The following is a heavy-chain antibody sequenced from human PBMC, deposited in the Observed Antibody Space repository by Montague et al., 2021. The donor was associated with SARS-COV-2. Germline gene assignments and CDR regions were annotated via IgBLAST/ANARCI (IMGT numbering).Heavy chain of an antibody. CDR3: ARSDLSVIVLVVYANRGGYFDL. V-gene: IGHV4-39*07. J-gene: IGHJ2*01. CDR2: IYYSGST. D-gene: IGHD2-8*02. Sequence: SETLSLTCTVSGGSISSSSYYWGWIRQPPGKGLEWIGSIYYSGSTYYNPSLKSRVTISVDTSKNQFSLKLSSVTAADTAVYYCARSDLSVIVLVVYANRGGYFDLWGRGTLVTVST. CDR1: GGSISSSSYY.